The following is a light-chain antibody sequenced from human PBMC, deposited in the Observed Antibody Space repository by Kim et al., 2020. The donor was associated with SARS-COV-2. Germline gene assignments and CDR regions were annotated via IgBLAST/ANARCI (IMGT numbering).Light chain of an antibody. J-gene: IGLJ3*02. CDR3: QTWATGVRV. Sequence: ASVKLTCTLSSGHSNYAIAWHQQQPEKGPRYLMKVNSDGRHIKGDGIPDRFSGSSSGAERYLTISSLQSEDEADYYCQTWATGVRVFGGGTQLTVL. V-gene: IGLV4-69*01. CDR2: VNSDGRH. CDR1: SGHSNYA.